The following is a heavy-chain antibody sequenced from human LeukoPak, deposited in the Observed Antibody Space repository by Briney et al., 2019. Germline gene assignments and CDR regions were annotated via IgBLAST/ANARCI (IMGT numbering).Heavy chain of an antibody. V-gene: IGHV3-23*01. CDR1: GFTFSSYA. J-gene: IGHJ4*02. D-gene: IGHD3-22*01. Sequence: QPGGSLRLSCAASGFTFSSYAMSWVRQAPGKGLEWVSAISGSGGSTYYADSVKGRFTISRDNSKNTLYLQMNSLRAEGTAVYYCAKALGYYYDSSGPFDYWGQGTLVTVSS. CDR3: AKALGYYYDSSGPFDY. CDR2: ISGSGGST.